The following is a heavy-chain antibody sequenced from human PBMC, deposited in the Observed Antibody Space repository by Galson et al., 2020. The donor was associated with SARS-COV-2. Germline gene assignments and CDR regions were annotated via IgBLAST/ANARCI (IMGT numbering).Heavy chain of an antibody. Sequence: GGSLRLSCAASGFTFDDYAMHWVRQAPGKGLEWVSGISWDSGSIGYADSVKGRFTISRDNAKNSLYLQMNSLRAEDTALYYCANGGSESRTYDFWSGYFPPFDYWGQGTLVTVSS. CDR3: ANGGSESRTYDFWSGYFPPFDY. CDR1: GFTFDDYA. CDR2: ISWDSGSI. J-gene: IGHJ4*02. V-gene: IGHV3-9*01. D-gene: IGHD3-3*01.